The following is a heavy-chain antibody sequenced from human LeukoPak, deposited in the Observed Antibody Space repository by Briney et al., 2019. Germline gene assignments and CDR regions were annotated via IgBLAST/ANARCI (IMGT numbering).Heavy chain of an antibody. CDR2: ISLYNGNT. CDR1: GYTFTNYG. J-gene: IGHJ4*02. V-gene: IGHV1-18*01. CDR3: ARGYSRMPFDY. Sequence: ASVKVSCKASGYTFTNYGISWVRQAPGQGLEWMGWISLYNGNTNHAQNLQGRVTMTTDTSTSTAYMELKSLRSDDTAVYNCARGYSRMPFDYWGQGTLVTVSS. D-gene: IGHD6-13*01.